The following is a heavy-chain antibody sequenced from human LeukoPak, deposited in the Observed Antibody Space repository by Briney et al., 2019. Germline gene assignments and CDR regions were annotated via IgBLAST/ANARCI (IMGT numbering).Heavy chain of an antibody. CDR3: AREGGDYGDYPTSYFDY. CDR2: ISAYNGNT. Sequence: ASVKVSCKASGYTFTSYGISWVRQAPGQGLEWMGWISAYNGNTNYAQKLQGRVTMTTDTSTSTAYMELRSLRSDDTAVYYCAREGGDYGDYPTSYFDYWGQGTLVTVSS. D-gene: IGHD4-17*01. CDR1: GYTFTSYG. J-gene: IGHJ4*02. V-gene: IGHV1-18*01.